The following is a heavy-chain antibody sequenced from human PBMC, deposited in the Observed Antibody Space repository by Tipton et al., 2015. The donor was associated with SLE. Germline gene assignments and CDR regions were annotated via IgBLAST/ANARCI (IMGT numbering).Heavy chain of an antibody. D-gene: IGHD2-2*01. CDR2: IYYSGST. CDR1: GGSISSSSYY. CDR3: ARGPHGCCSSTSCYPLTHCHCYMDV. J-gene: IGHJ6*03. V-gene: IGHV4-39*07. Sequence: TLSLTCTVSGGSISSSSYYWGWIRQPPGKGLEWIGSIYYSGSTYYNPSLKSRVTISVDTSKNHFSLKLSSVTAADTAVYYCARGPHGCCSSTSCYPLTHCHCYMDVWGKGNTVTVSS.